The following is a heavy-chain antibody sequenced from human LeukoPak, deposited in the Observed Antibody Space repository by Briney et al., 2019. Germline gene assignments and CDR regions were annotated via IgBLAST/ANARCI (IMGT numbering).Heavy chain of an antibody. J-gene: IGHJ4*02. Sequence: SETLSLTCTVSGGSISSSNYYWGWIRQPPGKGLEWIGIIYFSGFTYYSPSLKSRVTISVDTSKNQFSLKLSSVTAADTAVYYCARAVAGPRYLDYWGQGTLVTVSS. CDR3: ARAVAGPRYLDY. D-gene: IGHD6-19*01. CDR1: GGSISSSNYY. CDR2: IYFSGFT. V-gene: IGHV4-39*01.